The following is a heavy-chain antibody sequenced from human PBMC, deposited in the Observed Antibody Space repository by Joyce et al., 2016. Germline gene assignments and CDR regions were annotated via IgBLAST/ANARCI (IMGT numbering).Heavy chain of an antibody. CDR3: ARSVATNGFES. CDR2: ISPRDGRA. Sequence: QVQLVQSGAEVKKPGASVKVACKSSGYTFTTYYIHWVRQAPEHGLGWVGVISPRDGRAIYSQKVQGIITFTGDTSTSTVYMELTSLKSEDTAVYPCARSVATNGFESWGQGTLVTVSS. CDR1: GYTFTTYY. D-gene: IGHD2-15*01. V-gene: IGHV1-46*01. J-gene: IGHJ5*01.